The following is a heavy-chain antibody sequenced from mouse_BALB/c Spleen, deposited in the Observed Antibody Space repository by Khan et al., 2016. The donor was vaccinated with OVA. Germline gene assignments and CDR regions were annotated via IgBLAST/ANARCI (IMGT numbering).Heavy chain of an antibody. J-gene: IGHJ4*01. V-gene: IGHV3-2*02. CDR1: GYSITSDYA. Sequence: EVKLLESGPGLVKPSQSLSLTCTVTGYSITSDYAWNWIRQFPGNKLEWMGYISYSGSTSYNPSLKSRISITRDTSTNQSSLPLNSVTNADTATXYGARAHYYCYGTMDYWGQGTSVTVSS. CDR2: ISYSGST. CDR3: ARAHYYCYGTMDY. D-gene: IGHD1-2*01.